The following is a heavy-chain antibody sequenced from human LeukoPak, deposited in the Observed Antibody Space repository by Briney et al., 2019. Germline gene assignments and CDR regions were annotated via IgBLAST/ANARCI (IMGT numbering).Heavy chain of an antibody. CDR3: ARVRRLVTAMTPYFDH. V-gene: IGHV4-59*01. D-gene: IGHD4-23*01. CDR2: IYYSGST. Sequence: PSETLSLTCTVSGGSISSYYWSWIRQTPGKGLEWIGYIYYSGSTNYNPSLKSRVTIPVDTSKNQFSLRLSSVTAADTAVYYCARVRRLVTAMTPYFDHWGQGTQVTVSS. J-gene: IGHJ4*02. CDR1: GGSISSYY.